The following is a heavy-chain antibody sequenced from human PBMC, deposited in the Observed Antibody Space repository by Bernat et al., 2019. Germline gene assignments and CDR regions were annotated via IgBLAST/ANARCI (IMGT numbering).Heavy chain of an antibody. CDR3: ARAGPNWFDP. Sequence: QVQLVQSGAEVKKPGSSVKVSCKASGGTFSSYTISWVRQAPGQGLEWMGRIIPILGIANYAQKLQGRVTMTTDTSTSTAYMELRSLRSDDTAVYYCARAGPNWFDPWGQGTLVTVSS. V-gene: IGHV1-69*02. CDR2: IIPILGIA. CDR1: GGTFSSYT. J-gene: IGHJ5*02.